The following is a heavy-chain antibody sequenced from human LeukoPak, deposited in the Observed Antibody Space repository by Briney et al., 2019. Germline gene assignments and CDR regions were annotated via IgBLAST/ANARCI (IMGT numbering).Heavy chain of an antibody. CDR2: MSADNDDT. CDR3: ARDPVDWSGNYQPSPYFDY. Sequence: ASVKVSCKTSGYSFTNYGISWVRQVPGQGLEWRGWMSADNDDTNSARQPPNRVTMPTDTSTSTDSMELRSLRSADTAVYYCARDPVDWSGNYQPSPYFDYWGQGTLVIVSS. J-gene: IGHJ4*02. V-gene: IGHV1-18*01. D-gene: IGHD1-26*01. CDR1: GYSFTNYG.